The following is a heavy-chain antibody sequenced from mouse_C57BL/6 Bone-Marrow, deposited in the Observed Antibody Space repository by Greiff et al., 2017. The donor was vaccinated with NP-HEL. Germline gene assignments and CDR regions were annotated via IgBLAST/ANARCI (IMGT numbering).Heavy chain of an antibody. Sequence: QVQLKQPGAELVKPGASVKMSCKASGYAFTSYWITWVKQRPGQGLEWIGDIYPGSGSTNYNEKFKSKATLTVDTSSSTAYMQLSSLTSEDSAVYYCARITTVVEGYAMDYWGQGTSVTVSS. J-gene: IGHJ4*01. D-gene: IGHD1-1*01. CDR1: GYAFTSYW. CDR2: IYPGSGST. CDR3: ARITTVVEGYAMDY. V-gene: IGHV1-55*01.